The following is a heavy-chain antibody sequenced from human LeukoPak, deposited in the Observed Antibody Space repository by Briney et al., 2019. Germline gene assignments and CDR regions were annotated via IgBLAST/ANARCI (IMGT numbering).Heavy chain of an antibody. J-gene: IGHJ3*02. CDR1: GFTFSNYG. CDR3: ARGRSITLLRGVAMSDGFDI. V-gene: IGHV3-21*06. CDR2: TDTSGRYV. Sequence: NPGGSLRLSCAASGFTFSNYGMNWVRQAPGKGLEWVSFTDTSGRYVYYGDSVKGRFTISRDNAKNLLFLQMNGLRAEDTALYYCARGRSITLLRGVAMSDGFDIWGQGAMVAV. D-gene: IGHD3-10*01.